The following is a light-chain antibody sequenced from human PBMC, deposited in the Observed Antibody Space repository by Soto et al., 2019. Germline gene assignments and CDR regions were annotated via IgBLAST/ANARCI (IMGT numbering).Light chain of an antibody. CDR1: QSVGTN. Sequence: EIAMTQSPATLTLSPGERATLSCRASQSVGTNLAWYQQKPGQAPRLLIFGASTRATGVPARISGSGSGTDFTLTISSLQSVDFAMYYCQQYNNWPETFGQGTEVEIK. CDR2: GAS. V-gene: IGKV3-15*01. J-gene: IGKJ1*01. CDR3: QQYNNWPET.